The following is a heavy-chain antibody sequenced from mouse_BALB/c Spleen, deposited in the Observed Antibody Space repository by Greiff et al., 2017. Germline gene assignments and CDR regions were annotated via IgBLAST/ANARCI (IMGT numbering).Heavy chain of an antibody. V-gene: IGHV1-87*01. Sequence: VQRVESGAELARPGASVKLSCKASGYTFTSYWMQWVKQRPGQGLEWIGAIYPGDGDTRYTQKFKGKATLTADKSSSTAYMQLSSLASEDSAVYYCARSWDYDEGAGRGYWGQGTSVTVSS. CDR2: IYPGDGDT. CDR1: GYTFTSYW. J-gene: IGHJ4*01. D-gene: IGHD2-4*01. CDR3: ARSWDYDEGAGRGY.